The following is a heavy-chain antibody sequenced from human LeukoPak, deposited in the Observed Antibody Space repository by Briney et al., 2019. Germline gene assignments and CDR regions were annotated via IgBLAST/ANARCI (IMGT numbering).Heavy chain of an antibody. CDR1: GFTLSRNY. CDR3: ARAGPTGTNDAFDI. J-gene: IGHJ3*02. V-gene: IGHV3-53*01. D-gene: IGHD1-1*01. CDR2: IDRGGST. Sequence: PGGSLRLSCAASGFTLSRNYMTWVRQAPGKGLEWVSVIDRGGSTYYADSVKGRFTISRDNSKNTLYLQMNSLRAEDTAVYYCARAGPTGTNDAFDIWRQGTMVTVSS.